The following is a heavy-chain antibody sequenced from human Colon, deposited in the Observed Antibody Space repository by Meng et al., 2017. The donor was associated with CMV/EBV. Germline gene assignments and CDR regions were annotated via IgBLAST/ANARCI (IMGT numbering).Heavy chain of an antibody. CDR2: ISGSGGST. V-gene: IGHV3-23*01. J-gene: IGHJ4*02. D-gene: IGHD6-6*01. Sequence: GESPKISCAASGFTFSSYAMSWVRQAPGKGLEWVSAISGSGGSTYYADPVKGRFTILRDNSKNTLYQQMNSLRAEDTAVYYCAKDSGEGSSSPLDYWGQGTLVTVSS. CDR3: AKDSGEGSSSPLDY. CDR1: GFTFSSYA.